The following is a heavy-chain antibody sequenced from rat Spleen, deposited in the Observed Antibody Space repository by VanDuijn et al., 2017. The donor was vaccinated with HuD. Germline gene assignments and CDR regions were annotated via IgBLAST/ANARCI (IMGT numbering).Heavy chain of an antibody. Sequence: EVQLVESGGGLVQPGRSMKLSCAASGFTFSNSYMAWVRQAPTKGLEWVASISTGGGNTYYRDSVKGRFTISRDNVKSTLYLQMDSLRSEDTATYYCARHALMYTTDPFAYWGQGTLVTVSS. CDR3: ARHALMYTTDPFAY. CDR2: ISTGGGNT. D-gene: IGHD1-6*01. J-gene: IGHJ3*01. V-gene: IGHV5-25*01. CDR1: GFTFSNSY.